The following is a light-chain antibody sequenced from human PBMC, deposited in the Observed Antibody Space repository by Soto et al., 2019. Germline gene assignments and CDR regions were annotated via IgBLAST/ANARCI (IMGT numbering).Light chain of an antibody. CDR3: ATWDDCLNSPRV. V-gene: IGLV1-47*01. CDR2: RNN. Sequence: QSALTQPPSASGTPGQRVTISCSGSSSNIGSRYVYWYQQLPGTAPKLLIYRNNQRPSGVPDRFSGSKSGTSASLAISGLRSEDEADYYCATWDDCLNSPRVFVTGTKVTVL. J-gene: IGLJ1*01. CDR1: SSNIGSRY.